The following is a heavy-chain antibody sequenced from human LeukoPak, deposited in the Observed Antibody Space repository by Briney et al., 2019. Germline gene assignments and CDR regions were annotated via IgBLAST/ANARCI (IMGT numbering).Heavy chain of an antibody. CDR1: GFTFSSYW. V-gene: IGHV3-74*01. Sequence: PGGSLRLSCAASGFTFSSYWMHWVRQAPGKGLVWVSRINIDGSSTDYADSVKGRFTISRDNAKNTLYPQLNSLRAEDTAVYYCARVRYCSSTSCYVYFDYWGQGTLVTVSS. J-gene: IGHJ4*02. CDR2: INIDGSST. CDR3: ARVRYCSSTSCYVYFDY. D-gene: IGHD2-2*01.